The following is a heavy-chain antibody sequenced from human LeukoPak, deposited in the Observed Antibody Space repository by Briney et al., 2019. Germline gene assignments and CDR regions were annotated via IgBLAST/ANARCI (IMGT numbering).Heavy chain of an antibody. CDR3: ASPPHDDSSGPYGMDV. CDR2: ISYDGSNK. Sequence: GGSLRLSCAASGFTFSSYAMHWVRQAPGKGLGWVAVISYDGSNKYYADSVKGRFTISRDNSKNTLYLQMNSLRAEDTAVYYCASPPHDDSSGPYGMDVWGQGTTVTVSS. CDR1: GFTFSSYA. V-gene: IGHV3-30-3*01. D-gene: IGHD3-22*01. J-gene: IGHJ6*02.